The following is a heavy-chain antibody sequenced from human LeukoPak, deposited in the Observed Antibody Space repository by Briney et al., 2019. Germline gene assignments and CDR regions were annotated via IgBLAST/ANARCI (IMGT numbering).Heavy chain of an antibody. J-gene: IGHJ4*02. CDR1: RGTFSRYV. CDR3: ARARPDSSGILFDY. D-gene: IGHD3-22*01. Sequence: SVKVSCKASRGTFSRYVISWVGQAAGQGGEWMGGIIPFLGIANFAQKLHGRVTITANKSTSTAYMELSSLRSEDTAVYYCARARPDSSGILFDYWGQGTLVTVSS. V-gene: IGHV1-69*10. CDR2: IIPFLGIA.